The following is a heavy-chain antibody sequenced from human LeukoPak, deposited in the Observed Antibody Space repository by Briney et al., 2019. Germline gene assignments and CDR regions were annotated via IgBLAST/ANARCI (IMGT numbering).Heavy chain of an antibody. J-gene: IGHJ6*02. CDR2: INPNSGGT. D-gene: IGHD6-13*01. V-gene: IGHV1-2*04. Sequence: ASVKVSCKASGYTFTGYYMHWVRQAPGQGLEWMGWINPNSGGTNYAQKFQGWVTMTRDTSISTAYMELSRLRSDDPAVYYCARDQTSSSWVYGMDVWGQGTTVTVSS. CDR3: ARDQTSSSWVYGMDV. CDR1: GYTFTGYY.